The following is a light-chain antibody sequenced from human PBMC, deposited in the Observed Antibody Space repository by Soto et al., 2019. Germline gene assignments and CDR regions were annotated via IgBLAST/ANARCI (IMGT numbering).Light chain of an antibody. Sequence: DLQLTQSPSSLSASIGDRVTITCRASQTIIRYLNWYQQKPGKAPRLLIYAASSLQSGVPSRFSGSGSRTDFTLTVSSLQPEDFATYYCQQSYKSPRTFGQGTRVEIK. J-gene: IGKJ1*01. CDR1: QTIIRY. CDR3: QQSYKSPRT. V-gene: IGKV1-39*01. CDR2: AAS.